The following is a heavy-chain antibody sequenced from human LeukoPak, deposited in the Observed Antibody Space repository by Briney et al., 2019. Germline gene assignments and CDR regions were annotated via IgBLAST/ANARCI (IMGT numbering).Heavy chain of an antibody. V-gene: IGHV3-23*01. CDR1: GFTFSSYA. Sequence: GGSLRLSCAASGFTFSSYAMSWVRQAPGKGLEWVSAISGSGGSTYYADSVKGRFTISRDNSKNTLYPQMNSLRAEDTAVYYCAKVGDSSSWYFGDYYYMDVWGKGTTVTVSS. J-gene: IGHJ6*03. CDR3: AKVGDSSSWYFGDYYYMDV. CDR2: ISGSGGST. D-gene: IGHD6-13*01.